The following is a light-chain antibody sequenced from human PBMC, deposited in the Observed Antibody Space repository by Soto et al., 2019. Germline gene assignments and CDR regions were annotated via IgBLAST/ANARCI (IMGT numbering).Light chain of an antibody. CDR2: HAS. CDR1: QTINNW. J-gene: IGKJ1*01. V-gene: IGKV1-5*01. Sequence: DIQMTQSPSTLSASIGDRVTITCRASQTINNWLAWYQQKPGKAPNLLIYHASNLETGVPSRFSGSAFGTEFTLTISSLQPDYFATSSSQHYNSSPWTFGQGTKV. CDR3: QHYNSSPWT.